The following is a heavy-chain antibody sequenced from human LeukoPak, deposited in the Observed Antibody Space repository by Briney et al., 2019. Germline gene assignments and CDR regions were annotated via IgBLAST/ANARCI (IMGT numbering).Heavy chain of an antibody. Sequence: SQTQSLTCTVSGGSISSGDYYWSWIRQPPGKGLEWIGYIYYSGSTYYNPSLKSRVTISVDTSKNQFSLKLSSVTAADTAVYYCARVVVPRVLDYWGQGTLVTVSS. CDR3: ARVVVPRVLDY. J-gene: IGHJ4*02. CDR1: GGSISSGDYY. V-gene: IGHV4-30-4*01. CDR2: IYYSGST. D-gene: IGHD2-2*01.